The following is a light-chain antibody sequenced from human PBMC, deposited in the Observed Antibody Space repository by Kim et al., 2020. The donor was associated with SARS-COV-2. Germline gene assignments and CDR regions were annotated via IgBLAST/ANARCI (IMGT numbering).Light chain of an antibody. Sequence: QRVTISCAGSRSNLGTPYDVNWYQQLPGTAPKLLIFGNTNRPSGVPDRFSGSKSGNSASLAITGLQAEDEADYYCQSYDTTLSGWVFGGGTQLTVL. J-gene: IGLJ3*02. CDR1: RSNLGTPYD. CDR3: QSYDTTLSGWV. V-gene: IGLV1-40*01. CDR2: GNT.